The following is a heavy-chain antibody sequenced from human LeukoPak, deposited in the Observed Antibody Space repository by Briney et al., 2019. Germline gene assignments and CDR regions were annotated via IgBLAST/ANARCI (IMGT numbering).Heavy chain of an antibody. J-gene: IGHJ6*03. V-gene: IGHV4-38-2*02. D-gene: IGHD2-8*01. Sequence: SETLSLTCTVSGYSISSGYYWGWIRQPPGKGLEWIGSIYHSGSTYYNPSLKSRVTISVDKSKNQFSLKLSSVTAADTAVYYCAGEYCTNGVCYSPAYYYMDVWGKGTTVTVSS. CDR2: IYHSGST. CDR1: GYSISSGYY. CDR3: AGEYCTNGVCYSPAYYYMDV.